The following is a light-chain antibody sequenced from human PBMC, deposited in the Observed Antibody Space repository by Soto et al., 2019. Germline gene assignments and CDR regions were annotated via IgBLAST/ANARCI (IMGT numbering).Light chain of an antibody. V-gene: IGLV2-14*01. Sequence: QSALTQPASVSGSPGQSITISCTGTSSDIGTYNFVSWYQQHPGKAPKLMIHQVSNRPSGVSNRFSGSKSGNTASLTISGLQAEDEADYYCSSFTTSSTWVFGGWTKLTVL. CDR2: QVS. CDR1: SSDIGTYNF. J-gene: IGLJ3*02. CDR3: SSFTTSSTWV.